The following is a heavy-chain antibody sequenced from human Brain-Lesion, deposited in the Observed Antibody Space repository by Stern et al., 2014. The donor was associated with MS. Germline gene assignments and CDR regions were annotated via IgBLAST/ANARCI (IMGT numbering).Heavy chain of an antibody. D-gene: IGHD3-3*01. CDR2: INPNTGGT. J-gene: IGHJ6*02. CDR3: ARDQRGITIFGVVTDYYYLGMDV. Sequence: QVQLVQSGAEVKKPGASVKVSCKTSGYIFTGYYIHWVRQAPGQGLEWMAWINPNTGGTKYAQKFQCRVTMSRDTSISTAYVELSSLTSDDTAVYYCARDQRGITIFGVVTDYYYLGMDVWGQGTTVTVSS. CDR1: GYIFTGYY. V-gene: IGHV1-2*02.